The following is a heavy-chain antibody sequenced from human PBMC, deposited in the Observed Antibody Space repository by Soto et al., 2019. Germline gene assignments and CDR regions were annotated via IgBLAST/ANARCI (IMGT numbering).Heavy chain of an antibody. CDR1: GYSFTTYG. CDR3: AREGPAPYYYYGMDV. CDR2: ISGYNGNT. Sequence: QVQLVQAGGEVKKTGASVTDACKTSGYSFTTYGISWVRQAPGQGLEWMGWISGYNGNTHYAQKFQGRVSITTDTSTSTAYMELRSLRSDDTAVYYCAREGPAPYYYYGMDVWGQGTTVTVSS. J-gene: IGHJ6*02. V-gene: IGHV1-18*01.